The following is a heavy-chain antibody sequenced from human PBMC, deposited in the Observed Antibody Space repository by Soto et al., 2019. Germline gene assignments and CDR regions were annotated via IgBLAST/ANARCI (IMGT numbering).Heavy chain of an antibody. V-gene: IGHV3-74*01. CDR1: GFIFGDYG. CDR2: ISWNSDGSST. D-gene: IGHD1-26*01. J-gene: IGHJ6*02. Sequence: GGSLRLSCTASGFIFGDYGMHWVRQAPGKGLEWVSGISWNSDGSSTSYADSVKGRFTISRDNAKNTLYLQMNSLRAEDTAVYYCVVYRVLHYYYGMDVWGQGTTVTVSS. CDR3: VVYRVLHYYYGMDV.